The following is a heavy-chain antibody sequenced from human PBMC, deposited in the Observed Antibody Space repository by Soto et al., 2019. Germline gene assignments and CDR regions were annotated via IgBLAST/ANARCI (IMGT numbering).Heavy chain of an antibody. CDR3: ATDTYCSSTSCYAFDY. V-gene: IGHV1-24*01. D-gene: IGHD2-2*01. CDR2: FDPEDGET. CDR1: GYTLTELS. J-gene: IGHJ4*02. Sequence: GASVKVSCKVSGYTLTELSMHWVRQAPRKGLEWMGGFDPEDGETIYAQKFQGRVTMTEDTSTDTAYMELSSLRSENTAVYYCATDTYCSSTSCYAFDYWGQGTLVTVSS.